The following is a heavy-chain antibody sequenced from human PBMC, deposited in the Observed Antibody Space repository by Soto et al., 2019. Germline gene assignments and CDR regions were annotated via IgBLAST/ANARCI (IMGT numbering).Heavy chain of an antibody. V-gene: IGHV1-69*02. Sequence: QVQLVQSGAEVKKPGSSVKVSCKASGGTFSSYTISWVRQAPGQGLEWMGRIIPILGIANYAQKFQGRVTITADKTTSTAYMELSSLRSEDTAVYYWASDSGGDRGEKPNWFDPWGQGTLVTVSS. CDR3: ASDSGGDRGEKPNWFDP. J-gene: IGHJ5*02. CDR1: GGTFSSYT. CDR2: IIPILGIA. D-gene: IGHD6-19*01.